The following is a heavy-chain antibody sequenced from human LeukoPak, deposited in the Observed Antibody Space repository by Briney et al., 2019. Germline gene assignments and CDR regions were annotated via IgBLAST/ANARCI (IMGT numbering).Heavy chain of an antibody. D-gene: IGHD6-19*01. CDR2: ISGSGGST. Sequence: PGGSLRLSCAASGFTFSSYAMSWVRQASGKGLEWVSAISGSGGSTYYADSVKGRFTISRDNSKNTLYLQMSSLRAEDTAVYYCVRYGAGWYKDYWGQGTLVTVSS. CDR3: VRYGAGWYKDY. V-gene: IGHV3-23*01. J-gene: IGHJ4*02. CDR1: GFTFSSYA.